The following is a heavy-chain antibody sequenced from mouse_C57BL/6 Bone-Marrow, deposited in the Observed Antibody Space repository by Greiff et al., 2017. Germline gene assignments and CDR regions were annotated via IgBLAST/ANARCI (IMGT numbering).Heavy chain of an antibody. CDR3: ARSSYYYGSSSLYAMDY. J-gene: IGHJ4*01. V-gene: IGHV7-3*01. CDR2: IRNKANGYTT. D-gene: IGHD1-1*01. CDR1: GFTFTDYY. Sequence: EVKLVESGGGLVQPGGSLSLSCAASGFTFTDYYMSWVRQPPGKALEWLGFIRNKANGYTTEYSASVKGRFTISRDNSQSILYLQMNALRAEDSATYYCARSSYYYGSSSLYAMDYWGQGTSVTVSS.